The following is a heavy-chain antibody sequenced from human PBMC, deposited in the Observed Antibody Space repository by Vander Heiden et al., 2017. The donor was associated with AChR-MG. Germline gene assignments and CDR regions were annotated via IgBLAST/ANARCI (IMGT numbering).Heavy chain of an antibody. CDR3: ATPGYGLYNFDY. D-gene: IGHD5-18*01. V-gene: IGHV1-2*02. Sequence: QVQLVQPGAEAQKPGASVKVSCKASGYTFTGCYRHWVRQAPGQGLEWMGWINPNSGGTNYAQKFQGRVTMTRDTSISTAYMELSRLRSDDTAVYYCATPGYGLYNFDYWGQGTLVTVSS. J-gene: IGHJ4*02. CDR1: GYTFTGCY. CDR2: INPNSGGT.